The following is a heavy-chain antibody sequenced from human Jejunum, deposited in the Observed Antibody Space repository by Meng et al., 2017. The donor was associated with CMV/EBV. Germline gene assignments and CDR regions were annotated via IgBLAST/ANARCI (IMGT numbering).Heavy chain of an antibody. CDR1: GLTFGSNW. D-gene: IGHD5-18*01. J-gene: IGHJ5*01. CDR2: INSDGSSV. Sequence: ELGLVESGGGCVLRRGALMRSCSVFGLTFGSNWMHWFRQAPGEGLEWVSRINSDGSSVNYADFVMGRFTISRDNAKNTLFLQMNSLRAEDTAVYYCTANFGNNYGFWDSWGQGTLVTVSS. V-gene: IGHV3-74*01. CDR3: TANFGNNYGFWDS.